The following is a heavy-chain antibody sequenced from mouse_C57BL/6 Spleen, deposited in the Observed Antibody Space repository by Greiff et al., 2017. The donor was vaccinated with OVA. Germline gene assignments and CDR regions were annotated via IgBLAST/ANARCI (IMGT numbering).Heavy chain of an antibody. Sequence: EVQGVESGEGLVKPGGSLKLSCAASGFTFSSYAMSWVRQTPEMRLEWVAYISSGGDYIYYADTVKGRFTISRDNARKPLYLQMSSLKSEDTAMYYWTREGDSSGYPYYAMDYWGQGTSVTVSS. D-gene: IGHD3-2*02. CDR3: TREGDSSGYPYYAMDY. CDR2: ISSGGDYI. CDR1: GFTFSSYA. V-gene: IGHV5-9-1*02. J-gene: IGHJ4*01.